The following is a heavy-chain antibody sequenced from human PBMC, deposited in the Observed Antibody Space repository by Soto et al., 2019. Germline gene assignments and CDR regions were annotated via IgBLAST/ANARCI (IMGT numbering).Heavy chain of an antibody. D-gene: IGHD2-21*02. CDR2: ISSYNGNT. CDR3: GRDHRGGNSGGRFDP. V-gene: IGHV1-18*01. J-gene: IGHJ5*02. Sequence: QVQLVQSGTEVKKPGASVKVSCKASGYTFSSYGITWVRQAPGQGLEWMGWISSYNGNTKYAQKFQGRVTMTTDTSTSTAYMELRSLRSDDTAVYYCGRDHRGGNSGGRFDPWGQETLVTVSS. CDR1: GYTFSSYG.